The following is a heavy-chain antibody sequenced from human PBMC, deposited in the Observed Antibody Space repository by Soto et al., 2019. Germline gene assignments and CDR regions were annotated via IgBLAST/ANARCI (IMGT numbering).Heavy chain of an antibody. CDR1: GFSLSTTGVG. D-gene: IGHD3-10*01. Sequence: QITLKESGPTLVRPTQTLTLTCTFSGFSLSTTGVGVGWIHQPPGKALEWLALIYWDDDKRYSPSLKSRLTITKHTSKNEVILTKTNMDPVDTATYYCAQSLRDYGLGRERANYFEPWGQGTLVTVSS. CDR3: AQSLRDYGLGRERANYFEP. V-gene: IGHV2-5*02. CDR2: IYWDDDK. J-gene: IGHJ5*02.